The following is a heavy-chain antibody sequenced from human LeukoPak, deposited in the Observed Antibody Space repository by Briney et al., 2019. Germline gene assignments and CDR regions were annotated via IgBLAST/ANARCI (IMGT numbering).Heavy chain of an antibody. D-gene: IGHD5-12*01. CDR2: MNNGPGAT. J-gene: IGHJ6*02. CDR3: AKTHYDLLDV. Sequence: GGSLRLSCAASGFSFSTSPMSWVRQPPGKGLEWVSAMNNGPGATYYRDSVRGRFTISRDDSKSTLYLQMNSLRAEDTGTYYCAKTHYDLLDVWGQGTTVTVSS. V-gene: IGHV3-23*01. CDR1: GFSFSTSP.